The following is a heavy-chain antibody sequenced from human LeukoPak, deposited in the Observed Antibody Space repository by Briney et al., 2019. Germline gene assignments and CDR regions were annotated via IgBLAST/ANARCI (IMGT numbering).Heavy chain of an antibody. V-gene: IGHV3-7*01. CDR1: GFTFSSYW. CDR3: ARGTVNFDN. D-gene: IGHD4-11*01. Sequence: RGSLRLSCAASGFTFSSYWMTWVRQAPGKGLEWVANIKQDGSEKYYVDSVKGRFSISRDNANNSLILQMNSLRAEDTAVYYCARGTVNFDNWSQGTLATVSS. J-gene: IGHJ4*02. CDR2: IKQDGSEK.